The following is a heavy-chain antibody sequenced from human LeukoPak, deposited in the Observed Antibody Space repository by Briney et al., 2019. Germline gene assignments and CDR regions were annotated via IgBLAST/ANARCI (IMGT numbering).Heavy chain of an antibody. CDR1: GFTFSSYG. J-gene: IGHJ6*04. D-gene: IGHD6-13*01. CDR2: ISYDGSNK. CDR3: AKEDQMGSSSWFYYYGMDV. V-gene: IGHV3-30*18. Sequence: GESLRLSCAASGFTFSSYGMHWVRQAPGKGLEWVAVISYDGSNKYYADSVKGRFTISRDNSKNTLYLQMNSLRAEDTAVYYCAKEDQMGSSSWFYYYGMDVWGKGTTVTVSS.